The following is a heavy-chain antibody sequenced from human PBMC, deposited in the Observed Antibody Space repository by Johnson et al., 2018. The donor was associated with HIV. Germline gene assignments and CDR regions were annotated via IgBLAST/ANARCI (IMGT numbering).Heavy chain of an antibody. CDR1: GFSFNDYA. CDR3: ARDSGVPGNDAFDI. CDR2: ISFDGGAI. Sequence: QVQLVESGRGVVQPGRSLRLSCSASGFSFNDYAMHWVRQAPGKGLEWVAVISFDGGAIYYADSVEGRFTISRDNSRDTLSLQMNSLRVEDTALYYCARDSGVPGNDAFDIWGQGTMVTVSS. D-gene: IGHD3-10*01. J-gene: IGHJ3*02. V-gene: IGHV3-30-3*01.